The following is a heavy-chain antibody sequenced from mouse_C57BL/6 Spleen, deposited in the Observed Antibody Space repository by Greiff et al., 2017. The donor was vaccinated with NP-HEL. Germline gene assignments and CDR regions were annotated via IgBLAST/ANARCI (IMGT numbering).Heavy chain of an antibody. D-gene: IGHD2-1*01. Sequence: QVQLKQPGAELVKPGASVKLSCKASGYTFTSYWMHWVKQRPGQGLEWIGMIHPNSGSTNYNEKFKSKATLTVDKSSSTAYMQLSSLTSEDSAVYYCAIYYGNYVPFAYWGQGTLVTVSA. CDR1: GYTFTSYW. CDR3: AIYYGNYVPFAY. V-gene: IGHV1-64*01. CDR2: IHPNSGST. J-gene: IGHJ3*01.